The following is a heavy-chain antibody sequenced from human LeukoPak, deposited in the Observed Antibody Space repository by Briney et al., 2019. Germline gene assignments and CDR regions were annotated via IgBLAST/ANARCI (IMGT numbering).Heavy chain of an antibody. D-gene: IGHD3-9*01. CDR1: GYSSTSYW. CDR3: TTGGDYDILTGYSFDY. CDR2: IYPGDSDT. V-gene: IGHV5-51*01. Sequence: GESLKISCKGSGYSSTSYWIGWVRQMPGKGLEWMGIIYPGDSDTRYSPSFQCQVTISADKSISTAYLQWSSLKTEDTAVYYCTTGGDYDILTGYSFDYWGQGTLVTVSS. J-gene: IGHJ4*02.